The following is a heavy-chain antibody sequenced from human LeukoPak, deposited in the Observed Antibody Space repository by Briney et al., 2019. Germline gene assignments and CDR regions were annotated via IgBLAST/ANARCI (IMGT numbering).Heavy chain of an antibody. CDR1: GFTFSSYS. V-gene: IGHV3-48*01. D-gene: IGHD6-19*01. CDR2: ISSSSSTI. Sequence: PGGSLRLSCAASGFTFSSYSMNWVRQAPGQGREWFSYISSSSSTIYYADSVKGRFTISRDNAKNSLYLQMNSLRAEDTAAYYCARPDAVASYFDNWGQGTLVPVSS. CDR3: ARPDAVASYFDN. J-gene: IGHJ4*02.